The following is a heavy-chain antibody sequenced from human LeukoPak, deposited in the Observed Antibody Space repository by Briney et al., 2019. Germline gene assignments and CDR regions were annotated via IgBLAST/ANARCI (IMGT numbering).Heavy chain of an antibody. V-gene: IGHV3-74*01. J-gene: IGHJ6*02. Sequence: GGSLRLSCVASGFTFSSYWMHWVRQAPGKGLVWVSRVNSDGSSTNYAASVKGQFTISRDNAKNTLYLQMNSLRAEDTAVYYCARAGRQCSSTSCYVYYYGMDVWGQGTTVTVSS. CDR2: VNSDGSST. D-gene: IGHD2-2*01. CDR1: GFTFSSYW. CDR3: ARAGRQCSSTSCYVYYYGMDV.